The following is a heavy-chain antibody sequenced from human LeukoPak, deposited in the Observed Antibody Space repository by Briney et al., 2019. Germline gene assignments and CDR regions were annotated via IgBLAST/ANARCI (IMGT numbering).Heavy chain of an antibody. J-gene: IGHJ4*02. CDR1: GFTFSSYE. Sequence: GGSLRLSCAVSGFTFSSYEMNWVRQAPGKGPEWVANMKQDGSARHYADSVKGRFTISRDNSRNSLYLQMNSLRAEDTAVYYCARVSAEWLLSYWGQGTLVTVSS. D-gene: IGHD3-3*01. V-gene: IGHV3-7*01. CDR3: ARVSAEWLLSY. CDR2: MKQDGSAR.